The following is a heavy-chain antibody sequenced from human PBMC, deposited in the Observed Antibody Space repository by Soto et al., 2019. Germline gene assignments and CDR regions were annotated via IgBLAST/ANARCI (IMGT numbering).Heavy chain of an antibody. J-gene: IGHJ4*02. V-gene: IGHV1-24*01. CDR2: FDPEDGET. CDR1: GYTLTELS. D-gene: IGHD3-3*01. Sequence: AASVKVSCKVSGYTLTELSMHWVRQAPGKGLEWMGGFDPEDGETIYAQKFQGRVTMTEDTSTDTAYMELSSLRSEDTAVYYCATETGAKNLEWLLPTDCWGRGTLVTVSS. CDR3: ATETGAKNLEWLLPTDC.